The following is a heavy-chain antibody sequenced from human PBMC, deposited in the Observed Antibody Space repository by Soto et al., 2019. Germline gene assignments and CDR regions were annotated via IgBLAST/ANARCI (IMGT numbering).Heavy chain of an antibody. CDR3: ATRSGGGGAFDF. Sequence: GGSLRLSCAASGFTFSSYEMNWVRQAPGKGLEWVSYISSSGSNIYYADSVQGRFTISRDNAKNSLYLQMNSLRAEDTAVYYCATRSGGGGAFDFWGQGTMVTVSS. V-gene: IGHV3-48*03. J-gene: IGHJ3*01. CDR1: GFTFSSYE. CDR2: ISSSGSNI. D-gene: IGHD3-10*01.